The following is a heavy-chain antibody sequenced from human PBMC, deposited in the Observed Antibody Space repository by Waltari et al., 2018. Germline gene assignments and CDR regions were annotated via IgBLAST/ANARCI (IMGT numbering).Heavy chain of an antibody. CDR1: GGPISSYY. V-gene: IGHV4-59*01. D-gene: IGHD5-18*01. J-gene: IGHJ4*02. Sequence: QVQLQESGPGLVKPSETLSLTCTVSGGPISSYYWSWIRQPPGKGLEWIGYIYYSGSTNYNPSLKSRVTISVDTSKNQFSLKLSSVTAADTAVYYCARDPNSYGYFDYWGQGTLVTVSS. CDR2: IYYSGST. CDR3: ARDPNSYGYFDY.